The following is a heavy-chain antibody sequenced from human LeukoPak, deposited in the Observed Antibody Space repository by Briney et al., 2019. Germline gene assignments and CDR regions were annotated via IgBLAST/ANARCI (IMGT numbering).Heavy chain of an antibody. D-gene: IGHD2-21*02. Sequence: SEPLSLTFSVSGGSISSSNYYWNWIRQPAGKGLEWIGRIYTSGSTNYNPSLKSRITISAYTCKNKFSLKLSSVTATAPAGYYWARTYCGSDGRGYYYTYYMDVWGKGTTVTISS. CDR1: GGSISSSNYY. CDR3: ARTYCGSDGRGYYYTYYMDV. CDR2: IYTSGST. J-gene: IGHJ6*03. V-gene: IGHV4-61*02.